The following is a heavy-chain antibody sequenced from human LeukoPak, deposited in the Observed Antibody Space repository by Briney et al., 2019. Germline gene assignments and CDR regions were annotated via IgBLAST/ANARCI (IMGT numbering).Heavy chain of an antibody. CDR1: GYTFTSYY. Sequence: ASVKVSCKASGYTFTSYYMHWVRQAPGQGLEWMGIINPSGGSTSYAQKFQGRVTMTRDTSTSTVYMELSSLRSEDTAVYYCARDRGYYDYVWGSYRSANYYYYYMDVWGKGTTVTISS. V-gene: IGHV1-46*01. CDR3: ARDRGYYDYVWGSYRSANYYYYYMDV. J-gene: IGHJ6*03. CDR2: INPSGGST. D-gene: IGHD3-16*02.